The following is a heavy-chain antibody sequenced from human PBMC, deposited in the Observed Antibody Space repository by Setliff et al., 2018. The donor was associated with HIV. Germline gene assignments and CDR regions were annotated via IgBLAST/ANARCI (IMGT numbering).Heavy chain of an antibody. V-gene: IGHV3-21*01. D-gene: IGHD6-13*01. CDR3: ARDRGSTSWRGGGFYYYGMDV. CDR1: GFAFSTYN. Sequence: GGSLRLSCAASGFAFSTYNMNWVRQAPGKGLEWVSSISSSSSYMYYADSLKGRFTISLDSAKNSLYLQMNSLRAEDTAVYYCARDRGSTSWRGGGFYYYGMDVWGQGTTVTVS. J-gene: IGHJ6*02. CDR2: ISSSSSYM.